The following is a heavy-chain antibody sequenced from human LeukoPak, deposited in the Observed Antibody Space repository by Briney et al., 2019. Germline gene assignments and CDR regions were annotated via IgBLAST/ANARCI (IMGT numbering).Heavy chain of an antibody. J-gene: IGHJ4*02. CDR1: GFTFSDFY. Sequence: GGSLRLSCAASGFTFSDFYMSWIRQAPGKGLQWVSYITSAGRAIHYADSVQGRFTISRDNARNSLYLQINGLRAEDTAVYYCASDIVATSGDFWGQGTLVTVSS. CDR3: ASDIVATSGDF. CDR2: ITSAGRAI. D-gene: IGHD5-12*01. V-gene: IGHV3-11*01.